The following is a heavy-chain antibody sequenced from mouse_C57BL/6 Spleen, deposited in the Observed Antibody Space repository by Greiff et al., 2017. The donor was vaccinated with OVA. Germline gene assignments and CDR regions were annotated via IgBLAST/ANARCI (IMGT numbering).Heavy chain of an antibody. V-gene: IGHV1-64*01. D-gene: IGHD2-2*01. J-gene: IGHJ4*01. CDR1: GYTFTSYW. CDR2: IHPNSGST. CDR3: ARSIYYGYDYAMDY. Sequence: QVQLQQPGAELVKPGASVKLSCKASGYTFTSYWMHWVKQRPGQGLEWIGMIHPNSGSTNYNEKFKSKATLTVDKSSSTAYMQLSSLTSEDSAVYYCARSIYYGYDYAMDYWGQGTSVTVSS.